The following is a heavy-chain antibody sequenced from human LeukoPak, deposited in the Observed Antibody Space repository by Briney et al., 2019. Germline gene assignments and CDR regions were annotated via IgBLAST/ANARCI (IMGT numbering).Heavy chain of an antibody. CDR1: GYTFTSYG. CDR3: ARDPGYSGYDGKNYFDY. J-gene: IGHJ4*02. V-gene: IGHV1-18*01. Sequence: GASVKVSCKASGYTFTSYGISWVRQAPGQGLEWMGWISAYNGNTNYAQKLQGRVTMTTDTSTSTAYMELRSLRSDDTAVYYCARDPGYSGYDGKNYFDYWGQGTLVTVSS. CDR2: ISAYNGNT. D-gene: IGHD5-12*01.